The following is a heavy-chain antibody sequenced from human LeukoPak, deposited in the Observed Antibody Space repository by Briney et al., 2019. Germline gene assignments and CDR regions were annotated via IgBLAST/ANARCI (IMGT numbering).Heavy chain of an antibody. CDR2: VSYDENNK. Sequence: PGRSLRLSCAASGFSFSSYTMHWVRQAPGKGLEWVAVVSYDENNKYYADSVKGRFTISRDNSKNTLYLQMNSLRAEDTALYYCAKDLDHDYDDYGLDYWGQGTLVTVSS. V-gene: IGHV3-30*04. CDR1: GFSFSSYT. J-gene: IGHJ4*02. D-gene: IGHD4-17*01. CDR3: AKDLDHDYDDYGLDY.